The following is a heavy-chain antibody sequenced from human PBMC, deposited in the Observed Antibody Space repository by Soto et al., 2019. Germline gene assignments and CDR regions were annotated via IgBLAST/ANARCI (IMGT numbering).Heavy chain of an antibody. V-gene: IGHV3-74*01. CDR3: AREGMGFSNWFDP. CDR1: GFTFSTYW. J-gene: IGHJ5*02. Sequence: SLRLSCASSGFTFSTYWMHWVRQAPGKGLVWVSRTNSDGSSTNYADSVKGRFTISRDNAKNTLYLQMNSLRAEDTAVYYCAREGMGFSNWFDPWGQGTVVTV. D-gene: IGHD2-8*01. CDR2: TNSDGSST.